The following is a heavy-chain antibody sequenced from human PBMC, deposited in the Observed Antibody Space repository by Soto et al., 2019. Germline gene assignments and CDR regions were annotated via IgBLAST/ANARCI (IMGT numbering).Heavy chain of an antibody. J-gene: IGHJ4*02. V-gene: IGHV1-18*04. CDR1: GYTLTNYD. CDR3: ARENSGTPFDY. CDR2: ISGHNGNT. Sequence: ASVKVSCKASGYTLTNYDISWVRQAPGQGLEWMGWISGHNGNTNYAQKLQGRVTMTTDTYTSTAYMELRSLRSDDTPVYDCARENSGTPFDYGGQETLVTVSS. D-gene: IGHD6-13*01.